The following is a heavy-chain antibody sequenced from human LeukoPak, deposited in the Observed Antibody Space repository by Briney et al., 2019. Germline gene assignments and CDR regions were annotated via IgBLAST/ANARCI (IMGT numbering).Heavy chain of an antibody. CDR2: IYYSGST. V-gene: IGHV4-39*01. J-gene: IGHJ4*02. Sequence: SEILSLTCTVSGGSISSSSYYWGWIRQPPGKGLEWIGSIYYSGSTYYNPSLKSRVTISVDTSKNQFSLKLSSVTAADTAVYYCARLDWNYSFDYWGQGTLVTVSS. CDR3: ARLDWNYSFDY. CDR1: GGSISSSSYY. D-gene: IGHD1-7*01.